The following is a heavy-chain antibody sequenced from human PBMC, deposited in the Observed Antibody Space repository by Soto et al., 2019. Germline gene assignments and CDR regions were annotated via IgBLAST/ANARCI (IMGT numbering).Heavy chain of an antibody. D-gene: IGHD2-8*02. CDR1: GGSFSGYY. J-gene: IGHJ4*02. V-gene: IGHV4-34*01. Sequence: QVQLQQWGAGLLKPSETLSLTCAVYGGSFSGYYWTWIRQPPGTGLEWIGEINQRGSTNYNPSHKSRVTISVDTSKNQFSLKLTSVTAADTAVYYCARDKITGRFAYWGQGTLVTVSS. CDR3: ARDKITGRFAY. CDR2: INQRGST.